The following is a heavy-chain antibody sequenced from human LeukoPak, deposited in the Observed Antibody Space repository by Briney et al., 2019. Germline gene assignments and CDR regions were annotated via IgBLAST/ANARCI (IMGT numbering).Heavy chain of an antibody. CDR3: ARHGAAAAGSVVDNWFDP. D-gene: IGHD6-13*01. V-gene: IGHV4-59*08. J-gene: IGHJ5*02. CDR1: GDSISSYY. CDR2: IYYSGST. Sequence: SETLSLTCTVSGDSISSYYWSWIRQPPGKGLEWIGYIYYSGSTNYNPSLKSRVTISVDTSKNQFSLKLSSVTAADTAVYYCARHGAAAAGSVVDNWFDPWGQGTLVTVSS.